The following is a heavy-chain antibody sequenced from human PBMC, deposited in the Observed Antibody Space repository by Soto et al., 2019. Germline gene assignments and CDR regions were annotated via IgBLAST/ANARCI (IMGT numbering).Heavy chain of an antibody. V-gene: IGHV3-23*01. J-gene: IGHJ3*02. Sequence: GGSLRLSCAASGFTFSSYAMSWVRQAPWKGLEWVSAISGSGGSTYYADSVKGRFTISRDNSKNTLYLQMNSLRAEDTAVYYCAKESPMTTVTPDAFDIWGQGTMVTVSS. D-gene: IGHD4-17*01. CDR1: GFTFSSYA. CDR2: ISGSGGST. CDR3: AKESPMTTVTPDAFDI.